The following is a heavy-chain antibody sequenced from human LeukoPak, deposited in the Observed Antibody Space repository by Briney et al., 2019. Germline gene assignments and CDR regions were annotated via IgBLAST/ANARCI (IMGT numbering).Heavy chain of an antibody. CDR2: INAGNGNT. D-gene: IGHD5-18*01. CDR3: ARDGDVDTAMVTNWFDP. V-gene: IGHV1-3*01. Sequence: ASVKVSCKASGYTFTSYPMHWVRPAPGQRREWMGWINAGNGNTKYSQKFQGRVTITRDTSASTAYMELSSLRSEDTAVYYCARDGDVDTAMVTNWFDPWGQGTLVTVSS. J-gene: IGHJ5*02. CDR1: GYTFTSYP.